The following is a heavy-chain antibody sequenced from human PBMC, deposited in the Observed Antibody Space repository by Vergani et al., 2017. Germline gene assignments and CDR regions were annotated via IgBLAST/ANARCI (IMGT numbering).Heavy chain of an antibody. Sequence: QLQLQESGPGLVKPSEILSLTCTVSGGPISSSSYYWGWIRQPPGKGLEWIGSSYYSGSTYYNPSLKRRVTISVDTSKNQFSLKLSSVTAADTAVYYCARDAFRVYGMDVWGQGTTVTVSS. D-gene: IGHD2-21*01. CDR1: GGPISSSSYY. CDR3: ARDAFRVYGMDV. J-gene: IGHJ6*02. CDR2: SYYSGST. V-gene: IGHV4-39*07.